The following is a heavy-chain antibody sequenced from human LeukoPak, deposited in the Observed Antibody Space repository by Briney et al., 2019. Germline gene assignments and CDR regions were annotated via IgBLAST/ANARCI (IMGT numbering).Heavy chain of an antibody. CDR1: GYSFTSYW. V-gene: IGHV5-10-1*01. CDR2: IDPSDSYT. J-gene: IGHJ4*02. D-gene: IGHD1-1*01. Sequence: GESLKISCKGSGYSFTSYWISLVRQMPGKGLEWMGRIDPSDSYTNYSPSFQGHVTISADKSISTAYLQWSSLKASDTAMYYCARYTTGDFDYWGQGTLVTVSS. CDR3: ARYTTGDFDY.